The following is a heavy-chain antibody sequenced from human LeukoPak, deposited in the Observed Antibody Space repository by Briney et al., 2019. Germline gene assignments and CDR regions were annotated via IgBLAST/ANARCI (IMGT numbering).Heavy chain of an antibody. CDR1: GYTFTSYY. V-gene: IGHV1-46*01. Sequence: ASVKVSCKASGYTFTSYYMHWVRQAPGQGLEWMGIINPSGGSTSYAQKFQGRVTMTRDTSTSSVYMELSSLRSEDTAVYYCASAPNYGDYVIWGQGTLVTVSS. CDR2: INPSGGST. CDR3: ASAPNYGDYVI. D-gene: IGHD4-17*01. J-gene: IGHJ4*02.